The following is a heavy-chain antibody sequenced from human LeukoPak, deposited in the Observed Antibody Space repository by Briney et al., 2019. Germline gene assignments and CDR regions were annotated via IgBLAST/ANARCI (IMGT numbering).Heavy chain of an antibody. CDR2: INKSGST. Sequence: SETLSLTCAVYGGSFSGYYWSWIRQPPGKGLEWIGYINKSGSTYYKVSLKSRVLFSVEPSKNQFSLNLTSVTAADTAVYYCARSFCSGGSCYSLEAFDIWGQGTMVTVSS. J-gene: IGHJ3*02. V-gene: IGHV4-34*01. CDR3: ARSFCSGGSCYSLEAFDI. D-gene: IGHD2-15*01. CDR1: GGSFSGYY.